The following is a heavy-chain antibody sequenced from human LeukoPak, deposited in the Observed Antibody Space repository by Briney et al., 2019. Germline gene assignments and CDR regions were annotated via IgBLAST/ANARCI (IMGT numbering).Heavy chain of an antibody. V-gene: IGHV4-31*03. CDR1: GGSISSGGYY. D-gene: IGHD2-15*01. Sequence: SQTLSLTCTVSGGSISSGGYYWSWIRQHPGKGLEWIGYIYYSGTTDYNPSLKSRVTISVDTSKNQFSLKLSSVTAADTAVYYCARDLSGRNAFDIRGQGTMVTVSS. J-gene: IGHJ3*02. CDR3: ARDLSGRNAFDI. CDR2: IYYSGTT.